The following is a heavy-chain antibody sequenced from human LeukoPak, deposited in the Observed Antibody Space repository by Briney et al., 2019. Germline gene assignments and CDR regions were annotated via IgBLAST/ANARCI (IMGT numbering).Heavy chain of an antibody. CDR3: TRAIRATGTDS. CDR2: ITSNGSQT. V-gene: IGHV3-21*01. D-gene: IGHD6-13*01. J-gene: IGHJ5*01. CDR1: GFTFSRSS. Sequence: GGSLRLSCVGSGFTFSRSSMNWVHQAPGKGREWVSSITSNGSQTYYADALKGRFIISRDNVKNSLYLQMSSLRAEDTAVYYCTRAIRATGTDSWGQGTLVTVSS.